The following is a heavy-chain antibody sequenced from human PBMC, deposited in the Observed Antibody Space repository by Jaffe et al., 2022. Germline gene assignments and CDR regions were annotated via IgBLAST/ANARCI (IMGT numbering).Heavy chain of an antibody. Sequence: QVQLQESGPGLVKPSQTLSLTCTVSGGSISSRTYYWSWIRQPAGKGLEWIGRINTSGSTTYNPSVKSRVTISIDTSKNQFSLKLSSVTAADTAVYYCATTYYVGYFDYWGPGTLVTVSS. J-gene: IGHJ4*02. CDR3: ATTYYVGYFDY. D-gene: IGHD3-16*01. V-gene: IGHV4-61*02. CDR1: GGSISSRTYY. CDR2: INTSGST.